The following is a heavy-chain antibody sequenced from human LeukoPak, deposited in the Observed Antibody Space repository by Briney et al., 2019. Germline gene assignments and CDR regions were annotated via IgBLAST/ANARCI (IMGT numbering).Heavy chain of an antibody. D-gene: IGHD2-15*01. Sequence: GGSLRLSCAASGFTFSSYWMHWVRQAPGKGLVWVSSINSDGSSTNYADSVKGRFTISRDNAKNTLDLQMNSLRPEDTAVYYCVQGWRDNWGQGTLVTVSS. CDR2: INSDGSST. CDR1: GFTFSSYW. V-gene: IGHV3-74*01. CDR3: VQGWRDN. J-gene: IGHJ4*02.